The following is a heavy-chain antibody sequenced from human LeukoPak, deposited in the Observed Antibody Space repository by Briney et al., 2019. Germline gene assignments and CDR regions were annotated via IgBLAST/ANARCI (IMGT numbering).Heavy chain of an antibody. Sequence: GSLRLSCAASGFTVSRDYMSWVRQAPGKGLEWVLVVYSDGSTYYADSVKGRFSISRDNSKNMLYLQMNSLRAEDTAVYYCAKSGRGGAAAGAFEYWGQGTLVTVSS. CDR1: GFTVSRDY. CDR2: VYSDGST. V-gene: IGHV3-66*01. CDR3: AKSGRGGAAAGAFEY. D-gene: IGHD6-13*01. J-gene: IGHJ4*02.